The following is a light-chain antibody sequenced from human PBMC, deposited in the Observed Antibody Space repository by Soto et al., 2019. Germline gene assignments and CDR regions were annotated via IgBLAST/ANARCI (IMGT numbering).Light chain of an antibody. CDR2: DVS. J-gene: IGLJ1*01. CDR1: SSDVGGYSY. Sequence: QSALTQPASVSGSPGQSIAISCTGTSSDVGGYSYVSWYQQQPGKATKLVISDVSNRPSGVSDRLSGSKSGNTASLTISGFQTEDEADYYCASYTTSSTYVFGTGTKVTVL. CDR3: ASYTTSSTYV. V-gene: IGLV2-14*01.